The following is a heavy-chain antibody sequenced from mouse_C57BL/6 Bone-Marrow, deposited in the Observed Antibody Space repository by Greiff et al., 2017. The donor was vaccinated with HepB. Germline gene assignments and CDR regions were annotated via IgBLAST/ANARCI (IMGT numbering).Heavy chain of an antibody. J-gene: IGHJ2*01. Sequence: VQLQQSGAELVRPGASVKLSCTASGFNIKDDYMHWVKQRPEQGLEWIGCIDPENGDTEYASKFQGKATITADTSSNTAYLQLSSLTSEDTAVSYCTRSLYYFDYWGQGTTLTVSS. CDR2: IDPENGDT. V-gene: IGHV14-4*01. CDR1: GFNIKDDY. CDR3: TRSLYYFDY.